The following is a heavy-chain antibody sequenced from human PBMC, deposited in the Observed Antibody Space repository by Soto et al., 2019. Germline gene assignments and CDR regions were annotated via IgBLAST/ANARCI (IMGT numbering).Heavy chain of an antibody. Sequence: SVKVSCKASGGTFSSYTSSWVRQAPGQGLEWMGRIIPILGIANYAQKFQGRVTITADKSTSTAYMELSSLRSEDTAVYYCARGSAIPAAEYFQHWGQGTLVTVSS. V-gene: IGHV1-69*02. CDR3: ARGSAIPAAEYFQH. CDR2: IIPILGIA. J-gene: IGHJ1*01. CDR1: GGTFSSYT. D-gene: IGHD2-2*01.